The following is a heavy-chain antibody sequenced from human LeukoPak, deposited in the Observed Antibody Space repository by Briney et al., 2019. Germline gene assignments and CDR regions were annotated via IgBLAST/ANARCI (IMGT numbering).Heavy chain of an antibody. D-gene: IGHD1-26*01. Sequence: SETLSLTCNVSGASIRSYHWSWIRQFPGKGLEWIGDIYTSGRTNYNPSLKSRVTIPLDTSKNQFSLKLTFVTAADTAVYYCARDGISGSYYAEYFQHWGQGTLVTVSS. J-gene: IGHJ1*01. V-gene: IGHV4-4*08. CDR2: IYTSGRT. CDR3: ARDGISGSYYAEYFQH. CDR1: GASIRSYH.